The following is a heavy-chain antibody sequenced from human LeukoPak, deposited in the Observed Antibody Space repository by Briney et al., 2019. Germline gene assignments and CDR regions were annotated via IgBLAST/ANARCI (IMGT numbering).Heavy chain of an antibody. D-gene: IGHD3-9*01. V-gene: IGHV3-23*01. Sequence: PGGSLRLSFAASGFTSRRYAMSWVRQAPGKGLEWGSSIGGGAGDAYYGDSVKGRFTISRDDSKYAMYLQMNSLRTEDTAVYYWSRDTSGYDYLTRYQYYLDYRGQGTLVTVSS. CDR2: IGGGAGDA. CDR1: GFTSRRYA. J-gene: IGHJ4*02. CDR3: SRDTSGYDYLTRYQYYLDY.